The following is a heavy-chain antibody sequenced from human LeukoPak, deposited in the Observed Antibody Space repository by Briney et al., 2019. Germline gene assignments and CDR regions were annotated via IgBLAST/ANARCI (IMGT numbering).Heavy chain of an antibody. J-gene: IGHJ6*02. Sequence: SVKVSCKASGGTFSSYAISWVRQAPGQGLEWMGGIIPIFGTANYAQKFQGRVTITADESTSTAYMELSSLRSEDTAVYYCAREIRYYDSSGYRGMDVWGQGSTVTVSS. CDR1: GGTFSSYA. CDR2: IIPIFGTA. V-gene: IGHV1-69*13. D-gene: IGHD3-22*01. CDR3: AREIRYYDSSGYRGMDV.